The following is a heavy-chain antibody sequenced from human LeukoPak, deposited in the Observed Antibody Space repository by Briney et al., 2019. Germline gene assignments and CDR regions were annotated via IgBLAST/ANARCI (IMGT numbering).Heavy chain of an antibody. CDR3: ARRSGLRSPFDH. V-gene: IGHV4-39*01. J-gene: IGHJ5*02. CDR1: GGSISTTNYY. CDR2: IYSSGNT. D-gene: IGHD3-3*01. Sequence: PSETLSLTCTVSGGSISTTNYYWGWIRQPPGRDLEWIGSIYSSGNTYYNPSLESRVTISVDTSKNQLSLKLTSATAADTSVYYCARRSGLRSPFDHWGQGTLVTVSS.